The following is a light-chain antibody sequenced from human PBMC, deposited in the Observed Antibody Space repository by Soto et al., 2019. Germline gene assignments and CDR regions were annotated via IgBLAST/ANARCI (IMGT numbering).Light chain of an antibody. V-gene: IGKV1-39*01. Sequence: IQMTQSPYSLSAAVGDRVTITCRASQGIRNDLGWYQQKPGKAPKRLIYGSSSLQSGVPSRFSGSGSGTDFTLTISSLQPEDFATYYCQQSYSTPLTFGGGTKVDI. J-gene: IGKJ4*01. CDR3: QQSYSTPLT. CDR2: GSS. CDR1: QGIRND.